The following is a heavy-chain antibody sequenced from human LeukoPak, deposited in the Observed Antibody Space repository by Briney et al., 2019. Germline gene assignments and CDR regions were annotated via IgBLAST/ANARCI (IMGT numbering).Heavy chain of an antibody. CDR3: AREKQHYYYMDV. V-gene: IGHV3-53*01. CDR2: IYSGGST. CDR1: GFTFSSNY. Sequence: GGSLRLSCAASGFTFSSNYMSWVRQAPGKGLEWVSVIYSGGSTYYADSVKGRFTISRDNSKNTLYLQMNSLRAEDTAVYYCAREKQHYYYMDVWGKGTTVTISS. D-gene: IGHD6-13*01. J-gene: IGHJ6*03.